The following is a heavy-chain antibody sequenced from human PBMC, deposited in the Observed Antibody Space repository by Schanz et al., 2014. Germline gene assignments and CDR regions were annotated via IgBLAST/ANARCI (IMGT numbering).Heavy chain of an antibody. CDR2: INQDGSEK. V-gene: IGHV3-7*01. Sequence: EVQLVESGGGLVQPWGSLRLSCVASGFTFSSYWMSWVRKAPGKGLEWVANINQDGSEKYYVDSVKGRFTISRNNAKNSQFLQVNSLRAEDTAVFYCARGSSGSYYANWFDPWGQGTLVTVSS. CDR1: GFTFSSYW. CDR3: ARGSSGSYYANWFDP. D-gene: IGHD3-10*01. J-gene: IGHJ5*02.